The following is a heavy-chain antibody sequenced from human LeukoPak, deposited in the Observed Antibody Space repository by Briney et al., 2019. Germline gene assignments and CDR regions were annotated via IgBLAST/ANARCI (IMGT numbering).Heavy chain of an antibody. Sequence: ASVKVSCKASGGTFSSYAISWVRQAPGQGLEWMGGIIPIFGTANYAQKFQGRVTITADESTSTAYMELSSLRSEDTAVYYCAGLHYDYDSSGYPDYWGQGTLVTVSS. CDR1: GGTFSSYA. V-gene: IGHV1-69*13. D-gene: IGHD3-22*01. CDR3: AGLHYDYDSSGYPDY. J-gene: IGHJ4*02. CDR2: IIPIFGTA.